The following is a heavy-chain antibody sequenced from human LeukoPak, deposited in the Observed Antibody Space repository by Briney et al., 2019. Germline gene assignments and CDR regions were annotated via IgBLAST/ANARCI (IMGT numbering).Heavy chain of an antibody. J-gene: IGHJ5*02. CDR2: IIPILGIA. V-gene: IGHV1-69*04. CDR1: GGTFSSYA. D-gene: IGHD5-24*01. Sequence: SVKVSCKASGGTFSSYAISWVRQAPGQGLEWMGRIIPILGIANYAQKFQGRVTITADKSTSTAYMELSSLKSEDTAVYYCARDLMATIVGEFVNWFDPWGQGTLVTVSS. CDR3: ARDLMATIVGEFVNWFDP.